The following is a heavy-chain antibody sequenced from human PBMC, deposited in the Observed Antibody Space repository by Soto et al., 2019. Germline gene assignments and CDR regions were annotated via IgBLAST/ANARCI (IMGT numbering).Heavy chain of an antibody. V-gene: IGHV3-21*01. Sequence: EVQLVESGGGLVKPGGSLRLSCAASGFTFSSYSMNWVRQAPGKGLEWVSSISSSSSYIYYADSVKGRFTISRDNAKNSLYLQMNSLRAEDTAVYYCARDRRSAAAAPRPFDYWGQGTLVTVSS. CDR3: ARDRRSAAAAPRPFDY. CDR2: ISSSSSYI. J-gene: IGHJ4*02. CDR1: GFTFSSYS. D-gene: IGHD6-13*01.